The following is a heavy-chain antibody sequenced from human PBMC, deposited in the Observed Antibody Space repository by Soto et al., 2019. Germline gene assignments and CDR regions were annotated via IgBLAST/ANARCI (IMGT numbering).Heavy chain of an antibody. CDR3: ARDLGGYDLYGPDT. CDR1: GDTFTDSS. D-gene: IGHD5-12*01. CDR2: TNLNSGDT. J-gene: IGHJ5*02. Sequence: ASVKVSCKTSGDTFTDSSMHCVRQAPGQGLEWMGWTNLNSGDTNYAEKFRGRVTMTRDTSIITAYMELTRLKSDDTAVYYCARDLGGYDLYGPDTWGQGTLVTVSS. V-gene: IGHV1-2*02.